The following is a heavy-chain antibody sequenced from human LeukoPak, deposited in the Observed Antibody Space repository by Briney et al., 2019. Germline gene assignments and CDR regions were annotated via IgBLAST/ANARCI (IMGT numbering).Heavy chain of an antibody. D-gene: IGHD6-13*01. CDR3: ARAGYSSSWYYSDY. CDR2: ISAYNGNT. J-gene: IGHJ4*02. CDR1: GYTFTCYG. V-gene: IGHV1-18*01. Sequence: ASVKVSCKAFGYTFTCYGISWVRQAPGQGLEWMGWISAYNGNTNYAQKLQGRVTMTTDTSTSTAYMELRSLRSDDTAVYYCARAGYSSSWYYSDYWGQGTLVTVSS.